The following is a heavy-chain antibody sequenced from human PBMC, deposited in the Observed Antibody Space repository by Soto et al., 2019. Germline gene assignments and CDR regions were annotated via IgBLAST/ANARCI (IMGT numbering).Heavy chain of an antibody. J-gene: IGHJ3*02. CDR2: ISAYNGNT. V-gene: IGHV1-18*01. CDR3: ARKPSSSDAFDI. D-gene: IGHD6-13*01. Sequence: PSVKVSCKASGYTFTSYGISWVRQAPGQGLEWMGWISAYNGNTNYAQKLQGRVTMTTDTSTSTAYMELRSLRAEDTAVYYCARKPSSSDAFDIWGQGTMVTVSS. CDR1: GYTFTSYG.